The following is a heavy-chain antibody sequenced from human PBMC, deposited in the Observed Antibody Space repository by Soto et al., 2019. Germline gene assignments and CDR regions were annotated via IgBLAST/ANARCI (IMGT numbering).Heavy chain of an antibody. D-gene: IGHD6-25*01. CDR2: MTPSGYI. CDR1: GFPFTSLD. V-gene: IGHV1-8*01. CDR3: ARSQEAAAFND. J-gene: IGHJ4*02. Sequence: QVQLVQSGAEVRKPEASVKVSCKASGFPFTSLDINWVRQAPGQGLEWVGYMTPSGYIGCAQKFRGRVSMTRDASTSTVSMELSSLRSDDTAVYYCARSQEAAAFNDWGQGTLVTVSS.